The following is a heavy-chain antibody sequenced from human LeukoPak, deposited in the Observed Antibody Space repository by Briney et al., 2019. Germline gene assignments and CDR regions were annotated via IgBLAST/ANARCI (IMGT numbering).Heavy chain of an antibody. V-gene: IGHV4-38-2*02. CDR2: IYHSGST. D-gene: IGHD1-26*01. CDR3: AREWVASDAFDI. Sequence: SETLSLTCTVSGGSISSYYWGWIRQPPGKGLEWIGSIYHSGSTYYNPSLKSRVTISVDTSKNQFSLKLSSVTAADTAVYYCAREWVASDAFDIWGQGTMVTVSS. J-gene: IGHJ3*02. CDR1: GGSISSYY.